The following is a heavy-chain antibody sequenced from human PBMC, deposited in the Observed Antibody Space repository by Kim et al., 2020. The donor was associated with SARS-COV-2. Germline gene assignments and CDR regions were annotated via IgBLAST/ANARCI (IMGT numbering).Heavy chain of an antibody. D-gene: IGHD3-9*01. Sequence: GGSLRLSCAASGLTFSSYSMNWVRQAPGKGLEWVSSISSSSSYIYYADSVKGRFTISRDNAKNSLYLQMNSLRAEDTAVYYCARDRSITIRVEPFDYWGQGTLVTVSS. J-gene: IGHJ4*02. CDR3: ARDRSITIRVEPFDY. CDR2: ISSSSSYI. V-gene: IGHV3-21*01. CDR1: GLTFSSYS.